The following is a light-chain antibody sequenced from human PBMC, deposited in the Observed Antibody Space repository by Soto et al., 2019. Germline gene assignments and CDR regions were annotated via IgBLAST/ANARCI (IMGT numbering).Light chain of an antibody. CDR1: QSVGSS. J-gene: IGKJ5*01. CDR2: GAS. V-gene: IGKV3-15*01. Sequence: EIVMTQSPATLSVSPGERATLSCRASQSVGSSLAWYQQEPGQAPRLLIYGASTRATGIPARFSGSGSGTDFTLTISSLQAADFAVYYCQQYNNWPPITFGQGKRLEIK. CDR3: QQYNNWPPIT.